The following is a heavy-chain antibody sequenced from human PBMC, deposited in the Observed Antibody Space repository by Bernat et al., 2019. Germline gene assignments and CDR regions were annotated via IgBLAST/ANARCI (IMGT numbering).Heavy chain of an antibody. J-gene: IGHJ4*02. D-gene: IGHD2-2*01. CDR3: AKVHDPAADFDY. CDR1: GFTFSSYA. V-gene: IGHV3-23*01. CDR2: ISGSAGST. Sequence: EVQLLESGGGLVQPGGSLRLSCAASGFTFSSYAMSWVRQAPGKGLEWVSAISGSAGSTYYADSVKGRFTISRDNSKNTLYLQMNSLKAEDTAVYYCAKVHDPAADFDYWGQGTLVTVSS.